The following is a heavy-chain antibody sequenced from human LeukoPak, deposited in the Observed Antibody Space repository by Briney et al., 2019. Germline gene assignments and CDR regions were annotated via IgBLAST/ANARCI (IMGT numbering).Heavy chain of an antibody. V-gene: IGHV3-48*02. CDR3: ARSVEGAFDF. CDR2: ITGSSNRI. CDR1: GFTFSPYS. J-gene: IGHJ4*02. D-gene: IGHD6-19*01. Sequence: TGGSLRLSCAASGFTFSPYSMNWIRQAPGKGVEWVSYITGSSNRIHYADSVRGRFTISRDNAMNSLHLQMNSLRDEDTAMYYCARSVEGAFDFWGQGTLVTVSS.